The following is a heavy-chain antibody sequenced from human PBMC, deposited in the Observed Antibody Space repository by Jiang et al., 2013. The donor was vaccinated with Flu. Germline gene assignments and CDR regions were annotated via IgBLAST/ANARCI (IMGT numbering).Heavy chain of an antibody. Sequence: SGAEVKKPGSSVKVSCKASGYTFTSYGISWVRQAPGQGLEWMGWISAYNGNTNYAQKLQGRVTMTTDTSTSTAYMELRSLRSDDTAVYYCARDLYCSGGSCYAGGYFDYWGQGTLVTVSS. CDR2: ISAYNGNT. D-gene: IGHD2-15*01. CDR3: ARDLYCSGGSCYAGGYFDY. V-gene: IGHV1-18*01. CDR1: GYTFTSYG. J-gene: IGHJ4*02.